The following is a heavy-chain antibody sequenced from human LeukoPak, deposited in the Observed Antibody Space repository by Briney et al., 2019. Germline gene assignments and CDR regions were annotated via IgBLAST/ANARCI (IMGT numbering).Heavy chain of an antibody. J-gene: IGHJ4*02. Sequence: ASVKVSCKASGYTFTSYYMHWVRQAPGQGLEWMGIINPSGGSTSYAQKFQGRVTITADKSTSTAYMELSSLRSEDTAVYYCARNRVAVAGTPTVYYFDYWGQGTLVTVSS. D-gene: IGHD6-19*01. CDR3: ARNRVAVAGTPTVYYFDY. CDR2: INPSGGST. V-gene: IGHV1-46*01. CDR1: GYTFTSYY.